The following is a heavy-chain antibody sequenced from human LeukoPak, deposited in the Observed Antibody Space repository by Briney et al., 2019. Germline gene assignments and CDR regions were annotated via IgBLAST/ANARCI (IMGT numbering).Heavy chain of an antibody. CDR3: ASVFDS. V-gene: IGHV3-74*01. CDR1: GFTVSSNS. J-gene: IGHJ4*02. CDR2: INGLGTAT. Sequence: GGSLRLSCAASGFTVSSNSMSWVRQAPGKGLVWVSGINGLGTATYYADSVKGRFTISRDNAKNTVSLQMNSLSAEDTAVYYCASVFDSWGQGFLVTVSS.